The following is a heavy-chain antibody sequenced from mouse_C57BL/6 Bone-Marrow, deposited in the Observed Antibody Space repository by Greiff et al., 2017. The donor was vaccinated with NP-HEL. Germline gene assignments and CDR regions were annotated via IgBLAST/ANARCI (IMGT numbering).Heavy chain of an antibody. D-gene: IGHD1-1*01. V-gene: IGHV1-58*01. CDR3: ARSPLYYGSIHWYFDV. Sequence: VQLKQSGAELVRPGSSVKMSCKTSGYTFTSYGINWVKQRPGQGLEWIGYIYIGNGYTEYNEKFKGKATLTSDTSSSTAYMQLSSLTSEDSAIYFCARSPLYYGSIHWYFDVWGTGTTVTVSS. CDR1: GYTFTSYG. J-gene: IGHJ1*03. CDR2: IYIGNGYT.